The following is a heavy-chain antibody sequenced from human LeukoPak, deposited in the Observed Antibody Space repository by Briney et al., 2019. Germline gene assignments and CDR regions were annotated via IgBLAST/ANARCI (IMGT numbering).Heavy chain of an antibody. Sequence: GGSLRLSCADSGFTFSNYGMNWVRLAPGKGLEWVSGITGRGETKYYADSVKGRFTISRDNSENTLYLQINSLRAEDTAVYYCAQDRAWIQFLYWGQGTLVTVS. CDR1: GFTFSNYG. V-gene: IGHV3-23*01. CDR2: ITGRGETK. D-gene: IGHD5-18*01. CDR3: AQDRAWIQFLY. J-gene: IGHJ4*02.